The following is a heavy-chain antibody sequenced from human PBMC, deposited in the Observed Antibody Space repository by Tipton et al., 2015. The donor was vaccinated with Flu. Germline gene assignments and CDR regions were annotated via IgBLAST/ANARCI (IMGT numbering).Heavy chain of an antibody. CDR1: GASISTYS. CDR2: IYYTGST. D-gene: IGHD2-21*02. Sequence: LRLSCTVSGASISTYSWSWIRQPPGKGLEWLGNIYYTGSTNYNPSLKSRVLMSLDTSKNQISLKLSSVTAADTAVYYCARIPYCGGDCFPHWYFELWGRGTLVTVSS. J-gene: IGHJ2*01. CDR3: ARIPYCGGDCFPHWYFEL. V-gene: IGHV4-59*01.